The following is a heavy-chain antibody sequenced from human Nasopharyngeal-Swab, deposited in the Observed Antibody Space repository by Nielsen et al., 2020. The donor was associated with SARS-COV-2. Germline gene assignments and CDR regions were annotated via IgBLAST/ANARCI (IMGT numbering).Heavy chain of an antibody. CDR2: ISYDGSNK. CDR1: GFTFSSYA. CDR3: ARWGSITMVRGVMDYYYGMDV. D-gene: IGHD3-10*01. V-gene: IGHV3-30*04. J-gene: IGHJ6*02. Sequence: GGSLRLSCAASGFTFSSYAMHWVRQAPAKGLEAVAVISYDGSNKYYADSVKGRFTISRDNSKNTLYLQMTSLRAEDTAVYYCARWGSITMVRGVMDYYYGMDVWGQGTTVTVSS.